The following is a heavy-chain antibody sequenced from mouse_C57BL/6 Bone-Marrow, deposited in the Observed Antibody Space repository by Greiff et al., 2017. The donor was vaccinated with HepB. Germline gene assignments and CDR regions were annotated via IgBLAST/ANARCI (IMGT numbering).Heavy chain of an antibody. CDR2: IWSGGST. J-gene: IGHJ1*03. D-gene: IGHD1-1*01. V-gene: IGHV2-2*01. CDR1: GFSLTSYG. CDR3: AKITTVVANCDV. Sequence: QVQLQQSGPGLVQPSQSLSITCTVSGFSLTSYGVHWVRQSPGKGLEWLGVIWSGGSTDYNAAFISRLSISKDNSKSQVFFKMNSLQADDTAIYYCAKITTVVANCDVWGTGTTVTVSS.